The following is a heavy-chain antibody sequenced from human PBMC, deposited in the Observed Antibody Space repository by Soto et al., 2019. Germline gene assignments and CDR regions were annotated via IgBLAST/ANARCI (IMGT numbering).Heavy chain of an antibody. CDR2: INAGNGNT. D-gene: IGHD6-13*01. Sequence: ASVKVSCKASGYTFTSYAVHWVRQAPGQRLEWMGWINAGNGNTKYSQKFQGRVTITRDTSANTSYMELSSLRSEDTAVYYCARVSGWYFLDYWGQGTLVTVSS. V-gene: IGHV1-3*01. CDR1: GYTFTSYA. CDR3: ARVSGWYFLDY. J-gene: IGHJ4*02.